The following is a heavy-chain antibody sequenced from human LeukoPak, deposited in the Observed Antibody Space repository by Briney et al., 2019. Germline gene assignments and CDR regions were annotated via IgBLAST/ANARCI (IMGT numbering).Heavy chain of an antibody. CDR1: GYSFSSGYY. CDR3: ASRQQLVTPYYFDY. Sequence: SETLSLTCAVSGYSFSSGYYWGWIRQPPGKGLEWIGTIYHSGNTYYNPSLKSRVSISVDTSKNQFSLKLTSVTAADTAVYYCASRQQLVTPYYFDYWGQGTLVTVSS. D-gene: IGHD6-13*01. V-gene: IGHV4-38-2*01. CDR2: IYHSGNT. J-gene: IGHJ4*02.